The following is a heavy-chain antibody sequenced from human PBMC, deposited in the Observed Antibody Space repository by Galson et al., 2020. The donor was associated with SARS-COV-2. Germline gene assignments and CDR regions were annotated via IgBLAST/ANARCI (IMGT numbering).Heavy chain of an antibody. CDR3: AKDGSWSTEYYFDY. CDR1: GSTFSSYG. J-gene: IGHJ4*02. CDR2: IWYDGSNK. Sequence: GGSLRLSCAASGSTFSSYGMHWVRQAPGKGLERVAVIWYDGSNKYYADSVKGRFTISRDNSKNTLYLQMNSLRAEDTAVYYCAKDGSWSTEYYFDYWGQGTLVTVSS. V-gene: IGHV3-33*06.